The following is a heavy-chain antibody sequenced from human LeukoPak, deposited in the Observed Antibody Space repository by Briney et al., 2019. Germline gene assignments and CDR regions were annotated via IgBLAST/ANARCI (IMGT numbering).Heavy chain of an antibody. CDR2: ISYDRSNK. D-gene: IGHD4-17*01. CDR3: ARAGSRDYDWFDP. J-gene: IGHJ5*02. Sequence: GGSLRLSCAASGFTFSSYAMHWVRQAPGKGLEWVAVISYDRSNKYYADSVKGRFTISRDNSKNTLYLQMNSLRAEDTAVYYCARAGSRDYDWFDPWGQGTLVTVSS. V-gene: IGHV3-30*04. CDR1: GFTFSSYA.